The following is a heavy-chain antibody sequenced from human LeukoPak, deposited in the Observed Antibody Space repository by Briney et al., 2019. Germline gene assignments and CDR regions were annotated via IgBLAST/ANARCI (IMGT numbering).Heavy chain of an antibody. V-gene: IGHV3-30*04. D-gene: IGHD3-22*01. J-gene: IGHJ4*02. CDR3: AREDSSGHYSGY. CDR2: ISYDGSNK. Sequence: GGSLRLSCAASGFTFSSYAMHWVRQAPGKGLEWVAVISYDGSNKYYADSVKGRFTISRDNSKNTLYLQMNSLRAEDTAVYYCAREDSSGHYSGYWGQGTLVTVSS. CDR1: GFTFSSYA.